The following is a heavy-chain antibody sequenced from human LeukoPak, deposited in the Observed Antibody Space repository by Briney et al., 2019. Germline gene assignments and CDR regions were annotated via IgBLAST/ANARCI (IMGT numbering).Heavy chain of an antibody. V-gene: IGHV3-21*04. CDR1: GFTFSSYS. J-gene: IGHJ6*03. CDR2: ISSSSSYI. D-gene: IGHD3-3*01. Sequence: PGGSLRLSCAASGFTFSSYSMNWVRQAPGKGLEWVSSISSSSSYIYYAGSVKGRFTISRDNAKNSLYLQMNSLRAEDTAVYYCARDEISGYYNYYMDVWGKGTTVTVSS. CDR3: ARDEISGYYNYYMDV.